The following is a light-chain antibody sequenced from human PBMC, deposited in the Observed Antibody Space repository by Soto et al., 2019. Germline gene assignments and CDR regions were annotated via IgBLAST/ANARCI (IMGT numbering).Light chain of an antibody. CDR2: GAS. CDR1: QSVSSSY. CDR3: QQYGSSPPYT. J-gene: IGKJ2*01. Sequence: EIVLTQSPGTLSLSPGERATLSCRASQSVSSSYLAWYQQKPGQAPRLLIYGASSRATGIPDRFSGSGSGTDFTLTISILEPEDFAVYYWQQYGSSPPYTFGQGTKLEIK. V-gene: IGKV3-20*01.